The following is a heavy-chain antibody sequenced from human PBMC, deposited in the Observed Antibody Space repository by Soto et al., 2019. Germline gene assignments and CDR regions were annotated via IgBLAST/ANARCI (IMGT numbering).Heavy chain of an antibody. CDR3: ARDQGSITMTPGAFDI. CDR1: GYTFTSYG. D-gene: IGHD3-22*01. V-gene: IGHV1-18*01. Sequence: ASVKVSCKASGYTFTSYGISWVRQAPGQGLEWMGWISAYNGNTNYAQKLQGRVTMTTDTSTSTAYMELRSLRSDDTAVYYCARDQGSITMTPGAFDIWGQGTMVTVSS. CDR2: ISAYNGNT. J-gene: IGHJ3*02.